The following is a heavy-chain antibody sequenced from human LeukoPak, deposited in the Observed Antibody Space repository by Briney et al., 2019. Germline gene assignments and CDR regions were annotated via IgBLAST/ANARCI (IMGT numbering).Heavy chain of an antibody. V-gene: IGHV4-4*07. J-gene: IGHJ4*02. D-gene: IGHD6-19*01. CDR2: IYTSGST. Sequence: PSETLSLTCTVSGGSLSSYYWSRVRQPAGKGLEWIGRIYTSGSTNYNPSLKSRVTMSVDTSKNQFSLKLSSVAAADTAVYYCARDHSSGWYVGADYWGQGTLVTVSS. CDR1: GGSLSSYY. CDR3: ARDHSSGWYVGADY.